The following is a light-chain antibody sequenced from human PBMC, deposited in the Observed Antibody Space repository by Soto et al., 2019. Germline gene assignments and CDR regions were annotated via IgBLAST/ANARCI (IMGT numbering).Light chain of an antibody. J-gene: IGLJ1*01. CDR2: KVS. CDR1: SDDVGAYNL. Sequence: QSALTQPASGSGSPGQSITISWTGTSDDVGAYNLVSWYQQHPGQAPKVLIYKVSNRPSGVSNRFSASKSGNTASLTISGLQAEDEAIYFCSSYTSNSRVFGTGTKVTVL. CDR3: SSYTSNSRV. V-gene: IGLV2-14*03.